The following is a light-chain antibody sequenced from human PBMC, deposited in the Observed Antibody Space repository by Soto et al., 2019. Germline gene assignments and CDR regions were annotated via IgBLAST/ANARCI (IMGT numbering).Light chain of an antibody. Sequence: IVMTQSPATLXVSPGEGVTXSXXASENVGXNLAWYQQKPGQAPRLLIYGSSTRATGIPATFSGSGSGTEFTLTISSLQSEESAIYYCQQYNNWGLSFGGGTKVEIK. CDR1: ENVGXN. CDR2: GSS. V-gene: IGKV3D-15*01. J-gene: IGKJ4*01. CDR3: QQYNNWGLS.